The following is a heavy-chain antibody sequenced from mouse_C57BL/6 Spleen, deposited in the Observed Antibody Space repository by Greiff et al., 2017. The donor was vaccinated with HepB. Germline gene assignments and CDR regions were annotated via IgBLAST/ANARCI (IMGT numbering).Heavy chain of an antibody. V-gene: IGHV1-52*01. J-gene: IGHJ1*03. CDR1: GYTFTSYW. Sequence: VKLKQPGAELVRPGSSVKLSCKASGYTFTSYWMHWVKQRPIQGLEWIGNIDPSDSETHYNQKFKDKATLTVDKSSSTAYMQLSSLTSEDSAVYYCARWGYFDVWGTGTTVTVSS. CDR2: IDPSDSET. CDR3: ARWGYFDV.